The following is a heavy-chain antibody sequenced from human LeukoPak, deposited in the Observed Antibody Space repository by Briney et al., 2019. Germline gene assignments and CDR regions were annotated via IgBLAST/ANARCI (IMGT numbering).Heavy chain of an antibody. Sequence: PGGSLRLSCAASGFTFSNYWMSWTRQAPGKGLEWAAHISEDGSGKYYVDSVKGRFTISRDNAKNSLYLQMNSLRVEDTAVYYCVSWAGKYYLAPAYSWGQGTLVTVS. D-gene: IGHD3-10*01. CDR2: ISEDGSGK. CDR1: GFTFSNYW. V-gene: IGHV3-7*01. CDR3: VSWAGKYYLAPAYS. J-gene: IGHJ4*02.